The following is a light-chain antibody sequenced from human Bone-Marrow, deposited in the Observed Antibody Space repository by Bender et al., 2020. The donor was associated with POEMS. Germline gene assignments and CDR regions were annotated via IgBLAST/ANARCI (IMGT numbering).Light chain of an antibody. CDR3: CTYVRGNNLG. V-gene: IGLV2-23*02. CDR2: EVT. CDR1: SSDIGHYNL. J-gene: IGLJ3*02. Sequence: QSALTQPASVSGSPGQSITISCTGTSSDIGHYNLVSWYQQHPGKAPKLIIYEVTKRPSGVSSRFSGSESGNTASLKISGLQAEDEAEYHCCTYVRGNNLGFGGGTKLTVL.